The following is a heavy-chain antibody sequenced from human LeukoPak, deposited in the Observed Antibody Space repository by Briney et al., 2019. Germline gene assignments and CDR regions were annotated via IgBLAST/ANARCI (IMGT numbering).Heavy chain of an antibody. CDR2: INPNSGGT. D-gene: IGHD2-2*01. Sequence: GASVKVSCKASGYTFTGYYMHWVRQAPGQGLEWMGWINPNSGGTNYAQKSQGRVTMTRDTSISTAYMELSRLRSDDTAVYYCARVSVEYCSSTSCYARPFDYWGQGTLVTVSS. CDR1: GYTFTGYY. J-gene: IGHJ4*02. V-gene: IGHV1-2*02. CDR3: ARVSVEYCSSTSCYARPFDY.